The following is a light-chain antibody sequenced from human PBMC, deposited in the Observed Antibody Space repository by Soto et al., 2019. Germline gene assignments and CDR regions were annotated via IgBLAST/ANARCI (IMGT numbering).Light chain of an antibody. CDR2: WAS. CDR3: QQHYITPIT. Sequence: DIVLTQSPDSLDVSLGKRATIHCKSSQSVLYSAKNKNFLTWYQQKPGQPPKLLIYWASTRESGVPDRFTGSGSGTDFTLSISSLQAEDVAVYYCQQHYITPITFGQGTRLEIK. V-gene: IGKV4-1*01. CDR1: QSVLYSAKNKNF. J-gene: IGKJ5*01.